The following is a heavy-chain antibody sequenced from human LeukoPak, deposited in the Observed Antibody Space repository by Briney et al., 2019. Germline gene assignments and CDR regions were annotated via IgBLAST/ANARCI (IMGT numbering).Heavy chain of an antibody. CDR1: GFTVSSNY. D-gene: IGHD4-17*01. Sequence: GGSLRLSCAASGFTVSSNYMSWVRQAPGKGLEWVSSISSSSSYIYYADSVKGRFTISRDNAKNSLYLQMNSLRAEDTAVYYCARSVLRSIDYWGQGTLVTVSS. CDR3: ARSVLRSIDY. CDR2: ISSSSSYI. J-gene: IGHJ4*02. V-gene: IGHV3-21*01.